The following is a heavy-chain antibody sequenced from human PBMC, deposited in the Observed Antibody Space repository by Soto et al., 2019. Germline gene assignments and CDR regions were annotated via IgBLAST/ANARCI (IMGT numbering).Heavy chain of an antibody. J-gene: IGHJ6*02. V-gene: IGHV1-2*04. Sequence: EASVKVSCKASGYTFTSYAMHWVRQAPGQRLEWMGWINPNSGGTNYAQKFQGWVTMTRDTSISTAYMELSRLRSDDTAVYYCARVKGFWSGPYYYYGMDVWGQGTTVTVSS. D-gene: IGHD3-3*01. CDR1: GYTFTSYA. CDR2: INPNSGGT. CDR3: ARVKGFWSGPYYYYGMDV.